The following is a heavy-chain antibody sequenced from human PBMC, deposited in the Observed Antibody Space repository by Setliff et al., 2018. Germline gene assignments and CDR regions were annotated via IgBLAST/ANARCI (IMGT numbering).Heavy chain of an antibody. V-gene: IGHV3-23*01. D-gene: IGHD2-15*01. CDR2: ISGSGGST. J-gene: IGHJ4*02. Sequence: PGGSLRLSCAASGFTFSSYAMSWVRQAPGKGLEWVSAISGSGGSTYYADSVKGRFTISRDNSKNTLYLQMNSLRAEDTAVYYCVKIWGAYCTGNRCHSDPPHWDNWGQGTLVTVSS. CDR3: VKIWGAYCTGNRCHSDPPHWDN. CDR1: GFTFSSYA.